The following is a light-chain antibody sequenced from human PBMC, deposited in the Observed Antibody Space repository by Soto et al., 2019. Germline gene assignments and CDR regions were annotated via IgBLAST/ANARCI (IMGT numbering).Light chain of an antibody. Sequence: EIVLTQSPGTLSLSPGERATLSCRASQSVSNKYLAWYQQKPGQAPRLFMYGASTRATGIPVRFSGSGSGTEFTLTISKVEHEDFSVYDGQQFADLTRTFGQGTKVDIK. CDR2: GAS. V-gene: IGKV3-20*01. CDR1: QSVSNKY. J-gene: IGKJ1*01. CDR3: QQFADLTRT.